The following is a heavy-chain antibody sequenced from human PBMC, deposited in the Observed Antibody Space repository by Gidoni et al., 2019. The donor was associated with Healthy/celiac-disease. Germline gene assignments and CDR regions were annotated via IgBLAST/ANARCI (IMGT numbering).Heavy chain of an antibody. CDR1: GFTFSSYS. D-gene: IGHD6-13*01. CDR2: SSSSSSYI. CDR3: ARASVDSSSGTPDY. V-gene: IGHV3-21*01. J-gene: IGHJ4*02. Sequence: EVQLVESGGGLVKPGGSLRLSCTSSGFTFSSYSMNWVRQAPGKGLEWVSSSSSSSSYIYYADSVKGRFTISRDNAKNSLYLQMNSLRAEDTAVYYCARASVDSSSGTPDYWGQGTLVTVSS.